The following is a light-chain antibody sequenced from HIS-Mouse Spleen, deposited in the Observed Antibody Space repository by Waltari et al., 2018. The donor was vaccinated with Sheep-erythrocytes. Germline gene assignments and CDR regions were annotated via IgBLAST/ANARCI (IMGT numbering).Light chain of an antibody. CDR2: DVS. J-gene: IGLJ1*01. CDR3: CSYAGSYNHV. V-gene: IGLV2-11*01. CDR1: SSDVGGYNY. Sequence: QSALTQPRSVSGSPGQSVTISCTGTSSDVGGYNYVSWYQQHPGKAPKLMLYDVSKRPSGVPDRVSGSKSGNTASLTISGLQAEDEADYYCCSYAGSYNHVFATGTKVTVL.